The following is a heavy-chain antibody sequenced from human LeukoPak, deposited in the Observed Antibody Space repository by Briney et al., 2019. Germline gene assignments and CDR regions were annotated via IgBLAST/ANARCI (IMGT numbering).Heavy chain of an antibody. CDR2: INLNSGNT. J-gene: IGHJ3*02. CDR1: GYTFTDYY. D-gene: IGHD6-6*01. V-gene: IGHV1-2*02. CDR3: ARDDGRSSENAFDI. Sequence: ASVKVSCKASGYTFTDYYMHWVRQAPGQGLEWMGWINLNSGNTKYEQKFQGRVTMTRDTSVSTAYMELSRLTSDDTAVYYCARDDGRSSENAFDIWGQGTLVTVSS.